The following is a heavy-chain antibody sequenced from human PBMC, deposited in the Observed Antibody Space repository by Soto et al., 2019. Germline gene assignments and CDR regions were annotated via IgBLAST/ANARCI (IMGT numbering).Heavy chain of an antibody. J-gene: IGHJ5*02. Sequence: GGTLRLSCAASGFTFGTTDMSWVRQAPGEGLEWVSTIDGSGGVTYYADSVKGRFTISRDNSRNTVYLQMNSLRGDDTALYYCVKNSGWFNTWGQGALVTVSS. D-gene: IGHD3-10*01. V-gene: IGHV3-23*01. CDR2: IDGSGGVT. CDR3: VKNSGWFNT. CDR1: GFTFGTTD.